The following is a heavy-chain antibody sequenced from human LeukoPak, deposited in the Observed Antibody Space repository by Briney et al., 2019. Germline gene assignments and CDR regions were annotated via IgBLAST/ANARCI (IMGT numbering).Heavy chain of an antibody. J-gene: IGHJ4*02. CDR1: GXSFNNYH. Sequence: GGSLRLSCAASGXSFNNYHMTWVRQAPGKGLEWVSAISDTSSTYYADSVKGRFTISRDNSKNTLYLQMNSLRAEDTAVYYCAKDVSMTVAADEYWGQGTLVTVSS. CDR3: AKDVSMTVAADEY. V-gene: IGHV3-23*01. D-gene: IGHD3-22*01. CDR2: ISDTSST.